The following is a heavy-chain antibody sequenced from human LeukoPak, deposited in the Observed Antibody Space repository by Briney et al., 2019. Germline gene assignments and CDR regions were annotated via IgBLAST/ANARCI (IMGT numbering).Heavy chain of an antibody. CDR1: GFTFSSYS. Sequence: GGSLRLSCAASGFTFSSYSMNWVRQAPGKGLEWVSAISSDSNYIYYADSVKGRFTISRDNAKNSLYLQMNSLRAEDTAVYYCARDVLSLGPFDYWGQGTLVTVSS. CDR3: ARDVLSLGPFDY. D-gene: IGHD1-26*01. J-gene: IGHJ4*02. V-gene: IGHV3-21*01. CDR2: ISSDSNYI.